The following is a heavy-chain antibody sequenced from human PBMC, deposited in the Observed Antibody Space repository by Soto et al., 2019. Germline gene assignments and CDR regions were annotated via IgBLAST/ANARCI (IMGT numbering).Heavy chain of an antibody. CDR1: GFSLTTSGVG. V-gene: IGHV2-5*02. CDR2: IYWDDDK. Sequence: QITLKESGPTLVKPTQTLTLTCTFSGFSLTTSGVGVGWIRQPPGKALEWLALIYWDDDKRYRPSLNTRLTITKDTSKNQVVLTLTNMDPVDTATYFCAHTRYDYGEYWFDPWGQGTLVTVSS. D-gene: IGHD4-17*01. J-gene: IGHJ5*01. CDR3: AHTRYDYGEYWFDP.